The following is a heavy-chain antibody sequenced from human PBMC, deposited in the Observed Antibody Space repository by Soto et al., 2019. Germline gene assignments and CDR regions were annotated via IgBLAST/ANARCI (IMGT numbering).Heavy chain of an antibody. Sequence: GGSLRLSCAASGFTFSSYSMNWVRQAPGKGLEWVSYISSSSSTIYYADSVKGRFTISRDNAKNSLYLQMNSLRDEDTAVYYCARGVYGSGSYYFDYWGQGTLVTVSS. V-gene: IGHV3-48*02. CDR2: ISSSSSTI. CDR3: ARGVYGSGSYYFDY. J-gene: IGHJ4*02. D-gene: IGHD3-10*01. CDR1: GFTFSSYS.